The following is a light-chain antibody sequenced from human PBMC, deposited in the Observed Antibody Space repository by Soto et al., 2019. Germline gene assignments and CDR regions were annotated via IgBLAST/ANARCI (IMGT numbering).Light chain of an antibody. CDR3: QQYGNSPPT. CDR2: GAS. CDR1: QSVSNY. V-gene: IGKV3-20*01. Sequence: EIVLTQSPATLSLSPGERATLSCRASQSVSNYLAWYQQKPGQAPRLLIYGASSRATGIPDRFSGSGSGTDFTLTISRLEPEDFAVYCCQQYGNSPPTFGQGTRLEIK. J-gene: IGKJ5*01.